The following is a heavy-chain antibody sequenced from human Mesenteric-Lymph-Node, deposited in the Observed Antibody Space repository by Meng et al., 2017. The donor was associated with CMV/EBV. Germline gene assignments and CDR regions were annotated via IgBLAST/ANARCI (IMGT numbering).Heavy chain of an antibody. Sequence: SETLSLTCTVSGGSVSSGSYYWSWIRQPPGKGLQWIGYIHYSGSTNYNPSLKSRLTMSVDMSKNQFSLKLSSVTAADTAVYYCARDMSGSYYGGDAFDIWGQGTMVTVSS. CDR1: GGSVSSGSYY. V-gene: IGHV4-61*01. CDR3: ARDMSGSYYGGDAFDI. J-gene: IGHJ3*02. D-gene: IGHD1-26*01. CDR2: IHYSGST.